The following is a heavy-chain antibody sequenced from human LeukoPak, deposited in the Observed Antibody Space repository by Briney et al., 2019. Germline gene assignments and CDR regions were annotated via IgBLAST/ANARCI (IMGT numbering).Heavy chain of an antibody. Sequence: ASVKVSCKASGYTFTGYYMHWVRQAPGQGLEWMGWINPNSGGTNYAQKFQGRVTMTRDTSISTAYMELSRLRSDDTAVYYCARGIVATITGAYYFDYWGQGTLVTVSS. J-gene: IGHJ4*02. D-gene: IGHD5-12*01. CDR2: INPNSGGT. CDR3: ARGIVATITGAYYFDY. CDR1: GYTFTGYY. V-gene: IGHV1-2*02.